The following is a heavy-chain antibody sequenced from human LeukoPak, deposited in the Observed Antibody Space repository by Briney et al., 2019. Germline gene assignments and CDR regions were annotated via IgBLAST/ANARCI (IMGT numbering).Heavy chain of an antibody. J-gene: IGHJ3*01. CDR3: ARGSLKSSADGFDF. CDR1: GYTFSDYY. Sequence: ASVKVSCKASGYTFSDYYMHWVRQAPGQGLEWMGWINPNSGGADYAQSFQGRVALTRDTSITTAYMEVSRLTSDDTAVYYCARGSLKSSADGFDFSGQGTMVTVS. CDR2: INPNSGGA. V-gene: IGHV1-2*02.